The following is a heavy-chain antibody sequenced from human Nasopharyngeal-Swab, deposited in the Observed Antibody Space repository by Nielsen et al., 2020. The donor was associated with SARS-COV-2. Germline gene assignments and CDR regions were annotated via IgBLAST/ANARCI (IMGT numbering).Heavy chain of an antibody. V-gene: IGHV3-21*01. CDR1: GFTFSSYT. J-gene: IGHJ6*02. CDR2: ISSSSSYI. Sequence: GSLKISCVASGFTFSSYTMNWVRQAPGKGLEWVSSISSSSSYIYYTDSVKGRFTISRDNAKNSLYLQMNSLRAEDTAIYYCTRDLERWLQADYYNYYGMDVWGQGTTVTVSS. D-gene: IGHD5-24*01. CDR3: TRDLERWLQADYYNYYGMDV.